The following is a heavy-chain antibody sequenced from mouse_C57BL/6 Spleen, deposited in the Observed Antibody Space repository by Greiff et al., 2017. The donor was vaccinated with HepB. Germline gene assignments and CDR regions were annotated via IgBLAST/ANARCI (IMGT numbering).Heavy chain of an antibody. V-gene: IGHV1-82*01. J-gene: IGHJ2*01. Sequence: VQLQQSGPELVKPGASVKISCKASGYAFSSSWMNWVKQRPGKGLEWIGRIYPGDGDTNYNGKFKGKATLTADKSSSTAYMQLSSLTSEDSAVYFCAREVTTFFDYWGQGTTLTVSS. CDR3: AREVTTFFDY. D-gene: IGHD2-2*01. CDR1: GYAFSSSW. CDR2: IYPGDGDT.